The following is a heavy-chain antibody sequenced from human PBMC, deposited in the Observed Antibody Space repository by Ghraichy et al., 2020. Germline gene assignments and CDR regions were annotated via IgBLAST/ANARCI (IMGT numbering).Heavy chain of an antibody. J-gene: IGHJ4*02. V-gene: IGHV3-7*01. CDR3: ARSTFSSADY. CDR2: IKPDGSEE. D-gene: IGHD6-6*01. Sequence: LSLTCAASEFTFSNYWMGWVRQAPGKGLEWVAHIKPDGSEEFYVDSVKGRFTTSRENAHNSLSLQMNSLRAEDSAVYYCARSTFSSADYWGQGTLVTVSS. CDR1: EFTFSNYW.